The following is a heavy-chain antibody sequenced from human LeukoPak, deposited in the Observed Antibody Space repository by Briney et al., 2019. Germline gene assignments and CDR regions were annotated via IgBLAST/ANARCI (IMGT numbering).Heavy chain of an antibody. Sequence: PGGSLRLSCAASVFTFSSYWMSWVRQAPGKGLEWVANIKQDGSEKYYVDSVKGRFTISRDNAKNSLYLQMNSLRAEDTAVYYCARDRPIGGLFDYWGQGTLVTVSS. J-gene: IGHJ4*02. CDR1: VFTFSSYW. D-gene: IGHD2-21*01. CDR3: ARDRPIGGLFDY. CDR2: IKQDGSEK. V-gene: IGHV3-7*03.